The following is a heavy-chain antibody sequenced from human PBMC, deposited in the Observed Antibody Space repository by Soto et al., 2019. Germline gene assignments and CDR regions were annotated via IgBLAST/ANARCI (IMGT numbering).Heavy chain of an antibody. CDR1: GFSLSTTGMR. CDR2: IDWDDDK. J-gene: IGHJ4*02. Sequence: GPTLVNPTQTLTLTCTFSGFSLSTTGMRVSWIRQPPGKALEWLARIDWDDDKFYSTSLRTRLTISKDTSNNQVVLTMTNMDPVDTATYYCARAPHSSSWYGDYFDYWGQGTLVTVSS. V-gene: IGHV2-70*04. D-gene: IGHD6-13*01. CDR3: ARAPHSSSWYGDYFDY.